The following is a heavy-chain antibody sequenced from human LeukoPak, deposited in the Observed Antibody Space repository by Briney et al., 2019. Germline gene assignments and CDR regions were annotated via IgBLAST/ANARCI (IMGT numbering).Heavy chain of an antibody. CDR1: GYNFITYP. D-gene: IGHD6-6*01. J-gene: IGHJ4*02. Sequence: SVKVSCKASGYNFITYPLIWVRQAPGQGLEWMGGIIPIFGTANYAQKFQGRVTITTDESTSTAYMELSSLRSEDTAVYYCALGSSSTVDYWGQGTLVTVSS. CDR3: ALGSSSTVDY. V-gene: IGHV1-69*05. CDR2: IIPIFGTA.